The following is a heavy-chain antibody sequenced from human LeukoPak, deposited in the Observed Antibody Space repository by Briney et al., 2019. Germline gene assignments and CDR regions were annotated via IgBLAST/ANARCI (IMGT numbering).Heavy chain of an antibody. CDR1: GYTFTSYY. J-gene: IGHJ4*02. CDR2: INPSGGST. D-gene: IGHD6-13*01. CDR3: ARDRGQYSSSSYGFDY. Sequence: ASVKVSCKASGYTFTSYYMHWVRQAPGQGLEWMGIINPSGGSTSYAQKFQGRVTMTRDTSTSTVYMELSSLRSEDTAVYYCARDRGQYSSSSYGFDYWGQGTLVTVSS. V-gene: IGHV1-46*01.